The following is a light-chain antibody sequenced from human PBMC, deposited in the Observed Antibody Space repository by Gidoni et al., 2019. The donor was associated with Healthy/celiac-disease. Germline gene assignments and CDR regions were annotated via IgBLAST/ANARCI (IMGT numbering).Light chain of an antibody. J-gene: IGKJ2*01. Sequence: ALRMTQSPSSFSASTGDRVTITRRASQGISSYLAWYQQKPGKAPKLLIYAASTLQSGVPSRFSGSGSGTDFTLTISCLQSEDFATYYCQQYYSYPRTFGQGTKLEIK. CDR3: QQYYSYPRT. CDR1: QGISSY. V-gene: IGKV1-8*01. CDR2: AAS.